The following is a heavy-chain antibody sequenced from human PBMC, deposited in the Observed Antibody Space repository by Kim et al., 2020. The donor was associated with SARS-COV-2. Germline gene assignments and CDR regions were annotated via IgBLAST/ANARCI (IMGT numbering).Heavy chain of an antibody. Sequence: SETLSLTCTVSGASISGYYRGWIRQPPGKGLEYIGYIFYTGRTNYNPPLKSRVTISFDKSKNQFSLHPNSVTAADTAVYYCARGSTFYYDAGTYFKPWGYFDFWGRGTLVTVSS. J-gene: IGHJ4*02. V-gene: IGHV4-59*01. CDR3: ARGSTFYYDAGTYFKPWGYFDF. CDR2: IFYTGRT. CDR1: GASISGYY. D-gene: IGHD3-10*01.